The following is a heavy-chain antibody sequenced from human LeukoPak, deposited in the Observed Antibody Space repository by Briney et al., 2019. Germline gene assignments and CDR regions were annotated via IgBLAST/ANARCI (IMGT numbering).Heavy chain of an antibody. V-gene: IGHV1-24*01. D-gene: IGHD3-3*01. J-gene: IGHJ4*02. Sequence: ASVKVSCKLSGNTLRELPIQWVRQAGGKGLEWMAGFDPENAEIVYAQNFQGRVTMTEDTSTNTAYMELTSLTSDDTALHYCATRGSDFWSGFDYWGQGTQVTVSS. CDR1: GNTLRELP. CDR2: FDPENAEI. CDR3: ATRGSDFWSGFDY.